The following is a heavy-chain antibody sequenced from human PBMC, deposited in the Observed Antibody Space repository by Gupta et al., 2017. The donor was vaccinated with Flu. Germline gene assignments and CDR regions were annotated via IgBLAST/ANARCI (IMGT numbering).Heavy chain of an antibody. J-gene: IGHJ4*02. CDR2: ISGRGAPT. Sequence: EVQLLDSGGGLVQPGGSLRLSCAASGFTFSSFAMSWVRQAPGKGLEWVASISGRGAPTYYADSVKGRFTISRDNSNNTLYLQMNSLRADDTAVYFCAKQKSVVIFDSWGQGALVTVSS. CDR1: GFTFSSFA. V-gene: IGHV3-23*01. CDR3: AKQKSVVIFDS. D-gene: IGHD3-22*01.